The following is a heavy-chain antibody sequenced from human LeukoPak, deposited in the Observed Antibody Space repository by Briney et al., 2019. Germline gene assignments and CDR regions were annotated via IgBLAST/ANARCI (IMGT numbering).Heavy chain of an antibody. CDR2: IIPIFGTA. CDR1: GGTFSSYA. CDR3: AIRLVDCSSTSCYISP. D-gene: IGHD2-2*02. V-gene: IGHV1-69*05. J-gene: IGHJ5*02. Sequence: ASVKVSCKASGGTFSSYAISWVRQAPGQGLEWMGGIIPIFGTANYAQKFQGRVTITTDESTSTAYMELSSLRSEDTAVYYCAIRLVDCSSTSCYISPWGQGTLVTVSS.